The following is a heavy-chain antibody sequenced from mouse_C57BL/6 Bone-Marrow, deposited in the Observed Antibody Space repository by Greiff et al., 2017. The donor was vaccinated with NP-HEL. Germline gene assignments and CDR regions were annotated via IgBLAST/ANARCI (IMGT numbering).Heavy chain of an antibody. J-gene: IGHJ1*03. V-gene: IGHV1-55*01. CDR2: IYPGSGST. Sequence: QVQLKQPGAELVKPGASVKMSCKASGYTFTSYWITWVKQRPGQGLEWIGDIYPGSGSTNYNEKFKSKATLTVDTSSSTAYMQLSSLTSEDSAVYYCARDYEYVSYWYFDVWGTGTTVTVSS. CDR1: GYTFTSYW. D-gene: IGHD2-4*01. CDR3: ARDYEYVSYWYFDV.